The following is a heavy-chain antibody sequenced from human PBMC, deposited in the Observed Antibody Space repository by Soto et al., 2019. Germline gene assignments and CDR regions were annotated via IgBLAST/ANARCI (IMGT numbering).Heavy chain of an antibody. CDR3: ARGLRFLEINWFDP. CDR2: IYWNDEK. CDR1: GFSLSTNGVG. J-gene: IGHJ5*02. V-gene: IGHV2-5*01. Sequence: KSGPTLVNPTKTLTLMCTFSGFSLSTNGVGVGWIRQPPGKALEWLALIYWNDEKRYSTSLKSRLTISKDTSKNQVVLTMTNMDPVDTATYYCARGLRFLEINWFDPWGQGTLVTVSS. D-gene: IGHD3-3*01.